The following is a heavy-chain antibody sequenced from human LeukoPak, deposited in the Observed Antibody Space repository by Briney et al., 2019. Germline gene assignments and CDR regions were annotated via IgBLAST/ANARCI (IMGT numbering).Heavy chain of an antibody. V-gene: IGHV4-34*01. CDR3: ARLGIAAAGTRWFDP. CDR2: INHSGST. CDR1: GGSFSGYY. D-gene: IGHD6-13*01. Sequence: SETLSLTCAVYGGSFSGYYWSWIRQPPGKGLEWIGEINHSGSTNYNPSLKSRVTISVDTSKNQFSLKLSSVTAADTAVYYCARLGIAAAGTRWFDPWGQGTLVTVSS. J-gene: IGHJ5*02.